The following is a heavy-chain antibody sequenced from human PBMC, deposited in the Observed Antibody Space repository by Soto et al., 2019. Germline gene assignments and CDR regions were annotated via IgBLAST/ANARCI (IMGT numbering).Heavy chain of an antibody. D-gene: IGHD3-10*01. CDR1: GFTFSGDA. J-gene: IGHJ4*02. CDR2: ISYDGRNK. Sequence: QPGGSLRLSCSASGFTFSGDAMHWVRQTPGKGLQWVAVISYDGRNKYYGDSVKGRFTISRDNSKKMLYLQMNSLRVEDTAVYYCAHALDESPRSYCDYWGQGTLVTAPQ. CDR3: AHALDESPRSYCDY. V-gene: IGHV3-30*04.